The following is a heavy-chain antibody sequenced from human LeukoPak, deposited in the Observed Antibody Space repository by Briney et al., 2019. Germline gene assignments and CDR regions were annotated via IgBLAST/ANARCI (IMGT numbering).Heavy chain of an antibody. D-gene: IGHD3-16*01. CDR1: GYTFTGYY. CDR2: INPNSGGT. V-gene: IGHV1-2*02. J-gene: IGHJ4*02. CDR3: AGRAYGGERAFDY. Sequence: GASVKVSCKASGYTFTGYYMHWVRQAPGQGLEWMGWINPNSGGTNHAQKFQGRVTMTRDTSISTAYMELSRLRSDDTAVYYCAGRAYGGERAFDYWGQGTLVTVSS.